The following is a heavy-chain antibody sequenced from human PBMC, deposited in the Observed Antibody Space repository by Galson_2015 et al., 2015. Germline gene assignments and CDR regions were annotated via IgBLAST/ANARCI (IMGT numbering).Heavy chain of an antibody. V-gene: IGHV3-21*01. CDR3: ARDLDGSGYTRGYFQH. Sequence: SLRLSCAASGFTFSSYRMNWVRQAPGKGLEWVSSISSSSSYIYYADSVKGRFTISRDNAKNSLYLQMNSLRAEDTAVYYCARDLDGSGYTRGYFQHWGQGTLVTVSS. CDR1: GFTFSSYR. J-gene: IGHJ1*01. CDR2: ISSSSSYI. D-gene: IGHD3-22*01.